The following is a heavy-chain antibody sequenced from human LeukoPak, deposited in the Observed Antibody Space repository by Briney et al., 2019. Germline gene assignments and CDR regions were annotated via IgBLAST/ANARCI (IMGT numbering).Heavy chain of an antibody. V-gene: IGHV3-23*01. CDR2: ISGSGGST. CDR3: AKDRAVLRYFDWLAGLDAFDI. CDR1: GFTFSHFG. Sequence: GGSLRLSCEASGFTFSHFGMHWVRQAPGKGLEWVSAISGSGGSTYYADSVKGRFTISRDNSKNTLYLQMNSLRAEDTAVYYCAKDRAVLRYFDWLAGLDAFDIWGQGTMVTVSS. J-gene: IGHJ3*02. D-gene: IGHD3-9*01.